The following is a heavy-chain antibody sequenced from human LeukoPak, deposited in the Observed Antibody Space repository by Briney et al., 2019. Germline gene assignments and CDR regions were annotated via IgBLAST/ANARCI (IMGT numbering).Heavy chain of an antibody. J-gene: IGHJ4*02. Sequence: GASVKVSCKASGYTFTSYGISWVRQAPGQGLEWMGWISAYNGNTNYAQKLQGRVTMTTDTYTSTAYMELRSLRSDDTAVYYCARVSRGYSSDSYWGQGALVTVSS. D-gene: IGHD6-19*01. CDR1: GYTFTSYG. CDR3: ARVSRGYSSDSY. V-gene: IGHV1-18*01. CDR2: ISAYNGNT.